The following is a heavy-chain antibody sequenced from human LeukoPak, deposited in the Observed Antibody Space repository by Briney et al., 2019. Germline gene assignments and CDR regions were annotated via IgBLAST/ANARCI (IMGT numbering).Heavy chain of an antibody. CDR1: GGTFSSYA. V-gene: IGHV1-69*13. CDR3: ARDRSSYYDAFDI. J-gene: IGHJ3*02. Sequence: VASVKVSCKASGGTFSSYAISWVRQAPGQGLEWMGGIIPIFGTANYAQKFQGRVTITADESTSTAYMELSSLRSEDTAVYYCARDRSSYYDAFDIWGQGTMVTVSS. CDR2: IIPIFGTA. D-gene: IGHD3-10*01.